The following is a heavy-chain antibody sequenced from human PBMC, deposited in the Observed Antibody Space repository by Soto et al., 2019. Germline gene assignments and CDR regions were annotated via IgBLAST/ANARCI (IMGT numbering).Heavy chain of an antibody. Sequence: EVQLVESGGDLVQPGGSLRLSCAVSGFSFRNYWMSWVRQAPGKGLEWVANINHDGSEQNFLDSVKGRFTISRDNGKNSPFLQMNSLRAEDTAVYYCARDIGYSSFDYWGQGTLVTVSS. CDR3: ARDIGYSSFDY. D-gene: IGHD2-15*01. V-gene: IGHV3-7*01. CDR2: INHDGSEQ. J-gene: IGHJ4*02. CDR1: GFSFRNYW.